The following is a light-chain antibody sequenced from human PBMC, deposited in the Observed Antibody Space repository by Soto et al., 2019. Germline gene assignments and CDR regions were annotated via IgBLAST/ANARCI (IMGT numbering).Light chain of an antibody. CDR1: QSVSSN. CDR2: GAS. J-gene: IGKJ4*01. CDR3: QQYDNWPLT. V-gene: IGKV3-15*01. Sequence: EIVMTQSPATLPVSPGERATLSCRASQSVSSNLAWYQQKPGRAPRFLIYGASTRATGIPARFSGSGSGTEFTLTISSLQSEDFAVYYCQQYDNWPLTFGGGTKVEIK.